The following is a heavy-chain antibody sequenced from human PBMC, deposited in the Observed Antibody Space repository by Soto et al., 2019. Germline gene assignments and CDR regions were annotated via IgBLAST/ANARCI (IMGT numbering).Heavy chain of an antibody. D-gene: IGHD4-17*01. J-gene: IGHJ4*02. V-gene: IGHV4-39*01. Sequence: QLQLQESGPGLVKPSETLSLTCTVSGGSISSGSSSWGWIRQPPGKGLEWIGNIYYRGNTYYNPSLKSRVTISIDSSKTQFSLKLNSVTTADTAVYYCAAQDYGAKGYYFETWGQGTLVSVSS. CDR1: GGSISSGSSS. CDR3: AAQDYGAKGYYFET. CDR2: IYYRGNT.